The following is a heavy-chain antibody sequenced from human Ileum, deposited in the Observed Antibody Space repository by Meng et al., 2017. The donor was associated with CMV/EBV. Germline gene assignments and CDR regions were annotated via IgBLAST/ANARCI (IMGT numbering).Heavy chain of an antibody. V-gene: IGHV1-2*02. J-gene: IGHJ6*02. Sequence: ASVKVSCKASGYTFAAYYIHWVRQAPGQGLEWMGWINPNSGGTNNAQKSQGRVTMTRDTSISTAFMDLSSLISDDTAVYYCARVGRGGDYYGMDVWGQGTTVTVSS. CDR3: ARVGRGGDYYGMDV. D-gene: IGHD1-26*01. CDR1: GYTFAAYY. CDR2: INPNSGGT.